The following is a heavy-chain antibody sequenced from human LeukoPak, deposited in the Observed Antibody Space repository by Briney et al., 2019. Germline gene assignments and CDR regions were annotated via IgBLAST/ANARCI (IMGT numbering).Heavy chain of an antibody. Sequence: SVKASCKASGGTSSSYAISCVRQAPGQGLEWMGGIIPIFGTANYAQKFQGRVTITTDESTSTAYMELSSLRSEDTAVYYCARGPTYQDYYYYMDVWGKGTTVTVSS. CDR2: IIPIFGTA. J-gene: IGHJ6*03. CDR3: ARGPTYQDYYYYMDV. CDR1: GGTSSSYA. V-gene: IGHV1-69*05. D-gene: IGHD3-16*01.